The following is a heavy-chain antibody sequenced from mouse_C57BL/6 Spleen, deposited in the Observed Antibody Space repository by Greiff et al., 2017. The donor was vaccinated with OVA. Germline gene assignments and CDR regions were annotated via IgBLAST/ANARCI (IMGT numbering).Heavy chain of an antibody. V-gene: IGHV1-55*01. CDR2: IYPGSGST. CDR3: AREGGSYYGSSSWFAY. J-gene: IGHJ3*01. Sequence: QVQLKQPGAELVKPGASVKMSCKASGYTFTSYWITWVKQRPGQGLEWIGDIYPGSGSTNYNEKFKSKATLTVDTSSSTAYMQLSSLTSEDSAVYYCAREGGSYYGSSSWFAYWGQGTLVTVSA. D-gene: IGHD1-1*01. CDR1: GYTFTSYW.